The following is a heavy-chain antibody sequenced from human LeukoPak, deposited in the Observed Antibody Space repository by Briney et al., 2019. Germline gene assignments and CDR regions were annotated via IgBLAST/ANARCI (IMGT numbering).Heavy chain of an antibody. V-gene: IGHV4-59*01. Sequence: SETLSLTCTVSGGSISSYYWSWIRQPPGKGLEWIGYIYYSGSTNYNPSLKSRVTISVDTSKNQFSLKLSPVTAADTAVYYCARVKAGIRYFDWLPRPDFDLWGRGTLVTVSS. CDR1: GGSISSYY. CDR3: ARVKAGIRYFDWLPRPDFDL. J-gene: IGHJ2*01. CDR2: IYYSGST. D-gene: IGHD3-9*01.